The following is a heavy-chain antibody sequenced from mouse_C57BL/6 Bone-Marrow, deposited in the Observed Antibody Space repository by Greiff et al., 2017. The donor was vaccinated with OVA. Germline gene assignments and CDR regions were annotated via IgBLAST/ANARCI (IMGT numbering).Heavy chain of an antibody. V-gene: IGHV1-80*01. CDR2: IYPGDGDT. CDR1: GYAFSSYW. Sequence: VMLVESGAELVKPGASVKISCKASGYAFSSYWMNWVKQRPGKGLEWIGQIYPGDGDTNYNGKFKGKATLTADKSSSTAYMQLSSLTSEDSAVYFCARVLKDYYAMDYWGQGTSVTVSS. J-gene: IGHJ4*01. CDR3: ARVLKDYYAMDY.